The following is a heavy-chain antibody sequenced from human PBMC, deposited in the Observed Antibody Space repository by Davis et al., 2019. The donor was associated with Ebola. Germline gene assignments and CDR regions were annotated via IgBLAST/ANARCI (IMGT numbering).Heavy chain of an antibody. CDR2: ISYDGSNK. J-gene: IGHJ6*02. CDR3: ARDRLYYDIFGGMDV. Sequence: GESLKISCAASGFTFSSYGMHWVRQAPGKGLEWVAVISYDGSNKYYADSVKGRFTISRDNSKNTLYLQMNSLRAEDTAVYYCARDRLYYDIFGGMDVWGQGTTVTVSS. D-gene: IGHD3-9*01. V-gene: IGHV3-30*03. CDR1: GFTFSSYG.